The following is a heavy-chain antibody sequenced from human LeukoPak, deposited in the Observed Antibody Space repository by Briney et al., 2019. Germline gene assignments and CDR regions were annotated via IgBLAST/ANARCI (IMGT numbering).Heavy chain of an antibody. V-gene: IGHV4-30-4*01. CDR2: IYYSGST. J-gene: IGHJ5*02. CDR1: GGSISSGDYY. Sequence: PSQTLSLTCTVSGGSISSGDYYWSWIRQPPGKGLEWIGYIYYSGSTYYNPPLKSRVTISVDTSKNQFSLKLSSVTAADTAVYYCARERVTMVRGVISNWFDPWGQGTLVTVSS. D-gene: IGHD3-10*01. CDR3: ARERVTMVRGVISNWFDP.